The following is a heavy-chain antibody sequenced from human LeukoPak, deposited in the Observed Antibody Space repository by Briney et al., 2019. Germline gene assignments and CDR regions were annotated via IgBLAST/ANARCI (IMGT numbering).Heavy chain of an antibody. CDR2: IKRKIDGETT. CDR1: GFTFSNAW. V-gene: IGHV3-15*01. D-gene: IGHD2-8*02. CDR3: GDYTGYTKDY. Sequence: GGSLRLSCAASGFTFSNAWMNWVRQAPGKGLEWVGRIKRKIDGETTDYAAPVKGRFTISRDDSENTVYLQMNSLKIEDTAVYCCGDYTGYTKDYWGQGTLVTVSS. J-gene: IGHJ4*02.